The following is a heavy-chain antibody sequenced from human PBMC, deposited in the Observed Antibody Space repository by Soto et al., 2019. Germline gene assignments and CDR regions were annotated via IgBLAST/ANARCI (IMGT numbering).Heavy chain of an antibody. D-gene: IGHD3-10*01. CDR3: ARGYYYGSGRPTPGGMDV. CDR2: ISTYTGIT. J-gene: IGHJ6*02. CDR1: GYTFTNYD. V-gene: IGHV1-18*01. Sequence: QVHLVQSGAEVKKPGASVKVSCKASGYTFTNYDINWVRQAPGQGLEWMGWISTYTGITNYAQKLQGRVTMTTDTSTSTGYMELRSLRSDDTAVYYCARGYYYGSGRPTPGGMDVWGQGTTVTVSS.